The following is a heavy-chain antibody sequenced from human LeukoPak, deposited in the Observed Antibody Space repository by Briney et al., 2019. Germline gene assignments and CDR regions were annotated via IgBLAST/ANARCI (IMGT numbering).Heavy chain of an antibody. CDR2: IYPGDSDT. CDR1: GYSFTSYW. Sequence: GESLKISCKGSGYSFTSYWIGWVRQMPGKGLEWMGIIYPGDSDTRYSPSFRGQVTISADKSISTAYLQWSSLKASDTAMYYCARAVFGGSYAGGVGYWGQGTLVTVSS. D-gene: IGHD1-26*01. CDR3: ARAVFGGSYAGGVGY. V-gene: IGHV5-51*01. J-gene: IGHJ4*02.